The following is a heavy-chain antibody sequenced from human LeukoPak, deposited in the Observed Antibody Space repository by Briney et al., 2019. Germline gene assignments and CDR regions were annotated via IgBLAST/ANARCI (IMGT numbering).Heavy chain of an antibody. CDR1: GGSFSGYY. J-gene: IGHJ4*02. Sequence: LSLTCAVYGGSFSGYYWSWIRQAPGKGLEWVSYISSSGSTIYYADSVKGRFTISRDNAKNSLYLQMNSLRAEDTAVYYCASRRDFDYWGQGTLVTVSS. V-gene: IGHV3-11*04. CDR2: ISSSGSTI. CDR3: ASRRDFDY.